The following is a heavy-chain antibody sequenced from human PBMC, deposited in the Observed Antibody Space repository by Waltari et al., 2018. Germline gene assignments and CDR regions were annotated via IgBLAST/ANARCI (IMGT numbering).Heavy chain of an antibody. Sequence: VRLDQWGTELVEPWETLSLTCAVYEGSFSAFFWSWVRQAPGKGLEWIGEINHGVNTEYNPSLKSRLVMSVDPSKNQFALMLSSVTAADTAVYYCVRSHCIGDSCFRYFDSWGQGTLVTVSS. CDR1: EGSFSAFF. CDR2: INHGVNT. V-gene: IGHV4-34*01. CDR3: VRSHCIGDSCFRYFDS. D-gene: IGHD2-15*01. J-gene: IGHJ4*02.